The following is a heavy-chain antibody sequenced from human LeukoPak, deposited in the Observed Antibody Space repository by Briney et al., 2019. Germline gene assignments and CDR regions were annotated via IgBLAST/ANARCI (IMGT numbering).Heavy chain of an antibody. CDR2: INPNSGGT. V-gene: IGHV1-2*02. J-gene: IGHJ3*02. Sequence: GASVKVSCKASGYTFSGYNMHWVRQAPGQGLEWMGWINPNSGGTNYARKFQGRITITRDTSTSTVNMELSRLRSDDTAVYYCARVDSGYDWGAFDIWGQGTMVTVSS. D-gene: IGHD5-12*01. CDR1: GYTFSGYN. CDR3: ARVDSGYDWGAFDI.